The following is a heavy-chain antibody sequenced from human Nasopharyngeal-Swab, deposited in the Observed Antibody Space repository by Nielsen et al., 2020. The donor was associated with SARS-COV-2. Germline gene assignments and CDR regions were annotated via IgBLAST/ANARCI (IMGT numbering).Heavy chain of an antibody. V-gene: IGHV1-3*01. CDR3: ARDPGVNTIFGAADPYYYMDV. Sequence: WVRQAPGQRLEWMGWINAGNGNTKYSQKFQGRVTITRDTSASTAYMELSSLRSEDTAVYYCARDPGVNTIFGAADPYYYMDVWGKGTTVTVSS. J-gene: IGHJ6*03. D-gene: IGHD3-3*01. CDR2: INAGNGNT.